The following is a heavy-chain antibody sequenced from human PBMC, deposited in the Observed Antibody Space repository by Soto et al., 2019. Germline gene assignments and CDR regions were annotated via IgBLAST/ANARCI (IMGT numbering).Heavy chain of an antibody. CDR3: AKDYSSSHFYYYYGMDF. J-gene: IGHJ6*02. Sequence: PGGCLRLSCAASGFTFSSYAMSWVRQAPGKGLEWVSAISGSGGSTYYADSVKGRFTISRDNSKNTLYLQMNSLRAEDTAVYYCAKDYSSSHFYYYYGMDFWGQGTTVTVSS. CDR1: GFTFSSYA. D-gene: IGHD6-13*01. V-gene: IGHV3-23*01. CDR2: ISGSGGST.